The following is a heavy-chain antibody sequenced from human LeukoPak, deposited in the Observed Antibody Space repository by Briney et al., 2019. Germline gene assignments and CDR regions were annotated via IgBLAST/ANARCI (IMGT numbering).Heavy chain of an antibody. CDR3: ASGPGLLWFGELLLLDY. V-gene: IGHV4-30-2*02. D-gene: IGHD3-10*01. J-gene: IGHJ4*02. CDR1: GGSINFGGYY. CDR2: IYDTGST. Sequence: PSETLSLTCTVSGGSINFGGYYWSWVRQPPGKGLEWIGYIYDTGSTYYNPSFKTRVTISVDTSKNQFSLKLSSVTAADTAVYYCASGPGLLWFGELLLLDYWGQGTLVTVSS.